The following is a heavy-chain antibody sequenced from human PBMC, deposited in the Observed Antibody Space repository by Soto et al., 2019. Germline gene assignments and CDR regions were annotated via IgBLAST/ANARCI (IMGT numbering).Heavy chain of an antibody. V-gene: IGHV1-2*02. Sequence: ASVKVSCKASGYSFTGYHIHWVRQAPGQGLEWMGWINPNSGGTNYAQKFQGRVTMTRDTSISTAYMELSRLRSDDTAVYYCARDVQGTMVRGVMSFYYGMDVWGQGTTVTVSS. CDR3: ARDVQGTMVRGVMSFYYGMDV. CDR1: GYSFTGYH. D-gene: IGHD3-10*01. CDR2: INPNSGGT. J-gene: IGHJ6*02.